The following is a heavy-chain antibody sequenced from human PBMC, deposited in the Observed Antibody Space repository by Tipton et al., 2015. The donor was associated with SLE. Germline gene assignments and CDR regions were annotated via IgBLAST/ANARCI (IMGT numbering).Heavy chain of an antibody. CDR2: IYYREGT. D-gene: IGHD6-19*01. Sequence: TLSLTCNVSGDSINSYYWSWIRQPPGEGLEWIGYIYYREGTNYSPSLKSRVTISLDASKNQLSLKLSSVTAADTAVYYCARHHGSGWLYGLDVWGQGTTVTVSS. V-gene: IGHV4-59*08. CDR1: GDSINSYY. J-gene: IGHJ6*02. CDR3: ARHHGSGWLYGLDV.